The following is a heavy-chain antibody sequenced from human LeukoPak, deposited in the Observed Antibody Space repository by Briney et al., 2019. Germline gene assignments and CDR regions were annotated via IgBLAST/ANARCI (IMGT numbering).Heavy chain of an antibody. J-gene: IGHJ4*02. D-gene: IGHD4-23*01. CDR2: IDWDDDK. CDR3: ARIPAGNVPARVY. CDR1: GFSLSTSGMC. Sequence: SGPALVKPTQTLTXTCTFSGFSLSTSGMCVSWIRHPPGKALEWLARIDWDDDKYYSTSLKTRLTISKDTSKNQVVLTMTNMDPVDTATYYCARIPAGNVPARVYWGQGTLVTVSS. V-gene: IGHV2-70*11.